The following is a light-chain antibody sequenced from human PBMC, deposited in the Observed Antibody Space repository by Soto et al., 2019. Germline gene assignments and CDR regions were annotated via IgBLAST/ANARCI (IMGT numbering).Light chain of an antibody. CDR2: GNS. CDR1: SSNVGAGYD. CDR3: QSYDSSLSAVV. J-gene: IGLJ2*01. V-gene: IGLV1-40*01. Sequence: QSVLTQPPSVSGAPGQRVTISCTGSSSNVGAGYDVQWYQQLPGTVPKLLISGNSNRPSGVPDRFSGSKSGTSASLAITGLQAEDEADYYCQSYDSSLSAVVFGGGTKLTVL.